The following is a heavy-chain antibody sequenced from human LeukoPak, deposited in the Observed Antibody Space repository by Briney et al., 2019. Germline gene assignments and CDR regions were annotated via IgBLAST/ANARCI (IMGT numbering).Heavy chain of an antibody. D-gene: IGHD2-15*01. V-gene: IGHV3-7*03. CDR3: AKQLGYCSDGSCYFPY. CDR1: GFIFSNCW. CDR2: IKYDGSGT. Sequence: PGGSLRLSCAASGFIFSNCWMSWVRQAPGKGLEWVANIKYDGSGTYYVDSVKGRFTISRDNAKNSLFLQMNSLRAEDTAVYYCAKQLGYCSDGSCYFPYWGQGTLVTVSS. J-gene: IGHJ4*02.